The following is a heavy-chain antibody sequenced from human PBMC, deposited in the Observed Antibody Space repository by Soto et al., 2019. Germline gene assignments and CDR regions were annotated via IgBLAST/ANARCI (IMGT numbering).Heavy chain of an antibody. CDR2: ISSSGNTI. V-gene: IGHV3-48*03. Sequence: EVQLVESXXGLVQPGGSLRLSCAASGFTFSSYEMNWVRQAPGKGLEWVSYISSSGNTIYYADSVKGRFTISRDNAKNSLYLQMNSLRAEDTAVYYCARGGFGSGYYALFDYWGQGTLVTVSS. D-gene: IGHD3-3*01. CDR1: GFTFSSYE. CDR3: ARGGFGSGYYALFDY. J-gene: IGHJ4*02.